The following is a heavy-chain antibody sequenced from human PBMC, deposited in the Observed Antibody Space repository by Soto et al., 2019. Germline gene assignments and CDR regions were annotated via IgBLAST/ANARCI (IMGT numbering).Heavy chain of an antibody. Sequence: LATVSLTGPVSGASVSGFDWIWIRQYGGKGLKWIGLIYSTGITAYNPSLKSGFMSSVDTSKKQFPLKLSSVTAADTAVYYCAREYDFWSGYHYYSYGMAAGGQGTTAT. CDR1: GASVSGFD. CDR2: IYSTGIT. CDR3: AREYDFWSGYHYYSYGMAA. V-gene: IGHV4-4*07. D-gene: IGHD3-3*01. J-gene: IGHJ6*02.